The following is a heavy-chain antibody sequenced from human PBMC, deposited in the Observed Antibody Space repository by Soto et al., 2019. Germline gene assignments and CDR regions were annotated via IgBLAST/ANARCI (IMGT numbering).Heavy chain of an antibody. CDR1: GFTFSDYY. J-gene: IGHJ4*02. Sequence: GGSLRLSWAAAGFTFSDYYMSWIRQAPGKGLEWVSYISSSGSTIYYADSVKGRFTISRDNAKNSLYLQMNSLRAEDTAVYYCVRKPFYSGYDLPYFDYWGQGTPVPGSS. CDR3: VRKPFYSGYDLPYFDY. CDR2: ISSSGSTI. D-gene: IGHD5-12*01. V-gene: IGHV3-11*01.